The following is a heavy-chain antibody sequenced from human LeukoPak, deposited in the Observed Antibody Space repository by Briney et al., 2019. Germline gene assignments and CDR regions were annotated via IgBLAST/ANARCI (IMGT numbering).Heavy chain of an antibody. D-gene: IGHD3-16*01. Sequence: PGGSLRLSCAASGFTFSSYAMHWVRQAPGKGLEWVAVISYDGSNKYYADSVKGRFTISRDNSKNTLYLQMNSLRAEDTAVYYCARGGSLFSFDYRGQGTLVTVSS. CDR2: ISYDGSNK. CDR1: GFTFSSYA. J-gene: IGHJ4*02. CDR3: ARGGSLFSFDY. V-gene: IGHV3-30-3*01.